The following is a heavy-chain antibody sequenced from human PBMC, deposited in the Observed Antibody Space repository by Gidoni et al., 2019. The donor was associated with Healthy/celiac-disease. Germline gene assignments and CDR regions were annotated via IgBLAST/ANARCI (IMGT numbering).Heavy chain of an antibody. V-gene: IGHV4-39*01. CDR2: IYYRGST. J-gene: IGHJ4*02. Sequence: QLQLQESGPGLVKPSEPLSLTCPVSGGSIRSSSYSWGWIRQPPGKGLEWIGSIYYRGSTYYNPSLKSRVTISVDTSKNQFSLKLSSVTAADTAVYYCARLTTPQAYCSGGSCSPNFDYWGQGTLVTVSS. CDR1: GGSIRSSSYS. D-gene: IGHD2-15*01. CDR3: ARLTTPQAYCSGGSCSPNFDY.